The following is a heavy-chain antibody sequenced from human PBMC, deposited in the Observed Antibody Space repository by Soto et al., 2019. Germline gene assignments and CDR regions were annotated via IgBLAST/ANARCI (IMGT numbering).Heavy chain of an antibody. CDR1: GCSFSCYW. D-gene: IGHD3-22*01. Sequence: ESLTISCKCSGCSFSCYWITWVRQKPGKGLEWMGRIDPSDSQTYYSPSFRGHVTISVTKSITTVFLQWSSLRASDTAMYYCARQIYDSDTGPNFQYYFDSWGQGTPVTVSS. CDR3: ARQIYDSDTGPNFQYYFDS. V-gene: IGHV5-10-1*01. J-gene: IGHJ4*02. CDR2: IDPSDSQT.